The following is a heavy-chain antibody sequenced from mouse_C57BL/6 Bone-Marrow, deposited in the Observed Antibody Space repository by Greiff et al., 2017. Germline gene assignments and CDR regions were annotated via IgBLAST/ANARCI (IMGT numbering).Heavy chain of an antibody. CDR3: ARDYYGSIYAMDY. CDR1: GYTFTSYD. Sequence: VQLQQSGPELVKPGASVKLSCKASGYTFTSYDINWVKQRPGQGLEWIGWINTRDGSTKYNEKLKGKATLSVDTSSSTAYMEIHSLTSEDSAVYFCARDYYGSIYAMDYWGQGTSVTVSS. CDR2: INTRDGST. J-gene: IGHJ4*01. D-gene: IGHD1-1*01. V-gene: IGHV1-85*01.